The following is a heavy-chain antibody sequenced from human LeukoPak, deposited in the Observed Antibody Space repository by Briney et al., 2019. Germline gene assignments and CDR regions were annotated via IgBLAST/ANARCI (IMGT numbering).Heavy chain of an antibody. CDR3: ASEVEGYSSS. V-gene: IGHV3-21*01. Sequence: PGGSLRLSCVASGFTFSSYSMNWVRQAPGKGLEWVSSISSSSSYIYYADSVKGRFTISRDNAKNSLYLQMNSLRAEDTAVYYCASEVEGYSSSWGQGTLVTVSS. CDR2: ISSSSSYI. CDR1: GFTFSSYS. D-gene: IGHD6-13*01. J-gene: IGHJ4*02.